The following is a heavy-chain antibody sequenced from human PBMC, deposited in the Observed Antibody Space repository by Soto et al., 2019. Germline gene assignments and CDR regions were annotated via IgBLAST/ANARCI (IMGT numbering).Heavy chain of an antibody. J-gene: IGHJ6*02. V-gene: IGHV1-69*13. D-gene: IGHD3-3*01. CDR3: ARDIYDFWSGYSALYYYYGMDV. CDR1: GGTFSSYA. Sequence: SVKVSCKASGGTFSSYAISWVRQAPGQGLEWMGGIIPIFGTANYAQKFQGRVTITADESTSTAYMELSSLRSEDTAVYYCARDIYDFWSGYSALYYYYGMDVWGQGTTVTVSS. CDR2: IIPIFGTA.